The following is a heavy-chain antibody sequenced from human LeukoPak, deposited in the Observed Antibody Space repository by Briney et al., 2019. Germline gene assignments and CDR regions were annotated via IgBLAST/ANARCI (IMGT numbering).Heavy chain of an antibody. J-gene: IGHJ4*02. D-gene: IGHD5-18*01. CDR3: ARGGYSYGLGVLDY. CDR1: GGSISSSSYY. CDR2: IYYSGST. V-gene: IGHV4-39*07. Sequence: PSETLSLTCTVSGGSISSSSYYWGWIRQPPGKGLEWIGSIYYSGSTYYNPSLKSRVTISVDTSKNQFSLKLSSVTAADTAAYYCARGGYSYGLGVLDYWGQGTLVTVSS.